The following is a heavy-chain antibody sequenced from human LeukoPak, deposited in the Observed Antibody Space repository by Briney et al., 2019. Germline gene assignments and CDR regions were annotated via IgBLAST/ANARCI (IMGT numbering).Heavy chain of an antibody. CDR3: ARSRVTTIPNLDY. V-gene: IGHV1-2*02. D-gene: IGHD2-21*02. CDR1: GYMFTGYY. CDR2: INPNSGAT. Sequence: ASVKVSCKASGYMFTGYYIHWVRQAPGQGLEWMGWINPNSGATNCPRKFQGRVTMSRDTSIRTVYMDLSALTFDDTAVYFCARSRVTTIPNLDYWGQGILVTVSS. J-gene: IGHJ4*02.